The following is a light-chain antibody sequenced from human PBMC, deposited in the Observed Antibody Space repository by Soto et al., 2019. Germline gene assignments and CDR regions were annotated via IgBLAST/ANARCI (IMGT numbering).Light chain of an antibody. Sequence: EIVLTHSPGTLSLSPGERAALSCRASQSVSSNVAWYQQIPGQTPRLLMYDASNRATGVPARFSGSGSGAYLTLPIGSLEPEDFAVYNCQQTDSSSWTFCKEPKVDI. J-gene: IGKJ1*01. CDR1: QSVSSN. V-gene: IGKV3D-11*03. CDR2: DAS. CDR3: QQTDSSSWT.